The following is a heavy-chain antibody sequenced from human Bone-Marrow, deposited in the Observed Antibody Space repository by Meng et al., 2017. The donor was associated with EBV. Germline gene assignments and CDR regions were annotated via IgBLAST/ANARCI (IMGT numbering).Heavy chain of an antibody. D-gene: IGHD2-2*01. V-gene: IGHV1-69*06. CDR2: IIPIFGTA. CDR3: ARVCSSTSCYGS. J-gene: IGHJ4*02. CDR1: GGTFNSYA. Sequence: QVQLVQSGDEVKKPGSSVEVSCKASGGTFNSYAISWVRQAPGQGLEWMGGIIPIFGTANYAQKFQVRVTITADKSTSTAYMELSSLRSEDTAVYYCARVCSSTSCYGSWGQGTLVTVSS.